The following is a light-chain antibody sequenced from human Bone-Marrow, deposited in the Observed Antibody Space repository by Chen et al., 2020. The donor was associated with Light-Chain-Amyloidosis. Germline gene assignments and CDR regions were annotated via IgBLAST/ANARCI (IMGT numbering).Light chain of an antibody. Sequence: SYVLTQPSSVSVAPGQTATIACGGNNIGSTSVHRYQQTPGQAPLLVVYDDSERPSGIPERLSGSNSGNTATLTISRVEAGDEADYYCQVWDRSSDRPVFGGGTKLTVL. V-gene: IGLV3-21*02. CDR2: DDS. J-gene: IGLJ3*02. CDR3: QVWDRSSDRPV. CDR1: NIGSTS.